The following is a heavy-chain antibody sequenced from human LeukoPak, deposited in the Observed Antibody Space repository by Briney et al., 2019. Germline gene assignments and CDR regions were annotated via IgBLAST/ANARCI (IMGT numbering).Heavy chain of an antibody. CDR1: GGSISSYY. D-gene: IGHD4-17*01. V-gene: IGHV4-59*01. Sequence: SETLSLTCTVSGGSISSYYWGWIRQPPGKGPEWIGYIHYSGSTKYNPSLKSRVTISVDTSKNQFSLKMSSVTAADTAVYYCARRGDYNRQGAFDIWGQGTMVIVSS. J-gene: IGHJ3*02. CDR3: ARRGDYNRQGAFDI. CDR2: IHYSGST.